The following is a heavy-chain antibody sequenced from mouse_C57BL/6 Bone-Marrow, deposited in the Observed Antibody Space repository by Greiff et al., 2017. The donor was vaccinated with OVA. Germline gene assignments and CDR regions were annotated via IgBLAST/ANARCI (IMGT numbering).Heavy chain of an antibody. D-gene: IGHD3-2*02. CDR3: TRGAQVFAY. V-gene: IGHV5-9-1*02. CDR1: GFTFSSYA. CDR2: ISSGGDYI. J-gene: IGHJ3*01. Sequence: DVHLVESGEGLVKPGGSLKLSCAASGFTFSSYAMSWVRQTPEKRLEWVAYISSGGDYIYYADTVKGRFTISRDNARNTLYLQMSSLKSEDTAMYYCTRGAQVFAYWGQGTLVTVSA.